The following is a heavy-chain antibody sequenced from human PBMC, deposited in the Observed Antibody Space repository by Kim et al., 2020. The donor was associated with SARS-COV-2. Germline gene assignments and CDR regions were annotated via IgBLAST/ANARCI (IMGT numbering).Heavy chain of an antibody. V-gene: IGHV4-34*01. J-gene: IGHJ6*02. Sequence: KSRVTISVDTSKNQFSLKLSSVTAADTAVYYCAIQSNYDILTGDYYGMDVWGQGTTVTVSS. CDR3: AIQSNYDILTGDYYGMDV. D-gene: IGHD3-9*01.